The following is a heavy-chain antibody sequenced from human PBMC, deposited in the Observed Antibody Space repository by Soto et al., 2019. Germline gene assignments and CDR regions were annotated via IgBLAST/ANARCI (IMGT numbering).Heavy chain of an antibody. CDR3: TAYDYIWGSYLFDI. Sequence: GGSLRLSCTASGFTFGDYAMSWFRQAPGKGLEWVGFIRSKAYGGTTEYAASVKGRFTISRDDSKSIAYLQMNSLKTEDTAVYYCTAYDYIWGSYLFDIWGQGTMVTVSS. J-gene: IGHJ3*02. CDR1: GFTFGDYA. D-gene: IGHD3-16*02. V-gene: IGHV3-49*03. CDR2: IRSKAYGGTT.